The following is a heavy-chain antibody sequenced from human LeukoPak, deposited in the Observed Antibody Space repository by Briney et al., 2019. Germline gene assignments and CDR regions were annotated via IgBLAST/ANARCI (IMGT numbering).Heavy chain of an antibody. Sequence: GGSLRLSCAASGFTFSSYSMNWVRQAPGKGLEWVSSISSSSSYIYYADSVKGRFTISRDNAKNSLYLQMNSLRAEDTAVYYCARDLKEIVVVTAMAVGFDYWGQGTLVTVSS. CDR3: ARDLKEIVVVTAMAVGFDY. D-gene: IGHD2-21*02. CDR2: ISSSSSYI. CDR1: GFTFSSYS. V-gene: IGHV3-21*01. J-gene: IGHJ4*02.